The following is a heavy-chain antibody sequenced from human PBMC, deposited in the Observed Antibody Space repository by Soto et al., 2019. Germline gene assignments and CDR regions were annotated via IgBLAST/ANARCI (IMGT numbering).Heavy chain of an antibody. Sequence: GGSLRLSCAASGFTLSSYGMHWVRQAPGKGLEGVAVISFDGSNKYYADSVKGRFTISRDNSKNTLYLQMNSLRAEDTAVYYCAKALASFSSSWYRLMDYYYGMDVWGQGTTVTVS. D-gene: IGHD6-13*01. CDR3: AKALASFSSSWYRLMDYYYGMDV. CDR2: ISFDGSNK. J-gene: IGHJ6*02. CDR1: GFTLSSYG. V-gene: IGHV3-30*18.